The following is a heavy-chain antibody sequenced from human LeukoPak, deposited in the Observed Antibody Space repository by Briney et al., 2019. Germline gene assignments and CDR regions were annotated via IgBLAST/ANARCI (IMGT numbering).Heavy chain of an antibody. D-gene: IGHD1-1*01. V-gene: IGHV3-74*01. CDR3: ARGPNGNWSGLDF. Sequence: PGGSLRLSCSASGFSFSGHWMHWARQLPGKGLVWVSRISPTRSTTSYADSVKGRFTVSRDNAKNTLYLQVNNLRAEDTAVYYCARGPNGNWSGLDFWGQGTLLTVSS. J-gene: IGHJ4*02. CDR2: ISPTRSTT. CDR1: GFSFSGHW.